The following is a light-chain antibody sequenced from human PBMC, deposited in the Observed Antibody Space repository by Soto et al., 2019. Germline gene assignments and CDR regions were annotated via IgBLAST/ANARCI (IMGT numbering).Light chain of an antibody. V-gene: IGLV1-44*01. Sequence: QAVVTQPPSASGTPGQRVTISCSGSSSNIGTNNVAWYQQVPGTAPKLLMFSNNQRPSGVPERFSASKSGTSASLAISGLQSEDEADYYCAAWDDSLNGWVFGGGTKVTVL. J-gene: IGLJ3*02. CDR2: SNN. CDR3: AAWDDSLNGWV. CDR1: SSNIGTNN.